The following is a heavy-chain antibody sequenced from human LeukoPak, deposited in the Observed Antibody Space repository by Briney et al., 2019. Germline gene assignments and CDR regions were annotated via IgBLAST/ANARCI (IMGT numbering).Heavy chain of an antibody. CDR3: ARDFWCGGDCSNFDY. J-gene: IGHJ4*02. Sequence: GGSLRLSCAASGFTFSSYAMHWVRQAPGKGLEWVAVISYDGSNKYYADSVKGRFTISRDNSKNTLYLQMNSLRAEDTAVYYCARDFWCGGDCSNFDYWGQGTLVTVSS. V-gene: IGHV3-30-3*01. CDR2: ISYDGSNK. D-gene: IGHD2-21*01. CDR1: GFTFSSYA.